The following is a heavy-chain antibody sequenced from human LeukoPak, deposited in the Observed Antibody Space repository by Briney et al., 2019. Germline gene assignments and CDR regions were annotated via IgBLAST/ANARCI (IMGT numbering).Heavy chain of an antibody. D-gene: IGHD6-13*01. CDR1: GGSFSGYY. V-gene: IGHV4-34*01. Sequence: SETLSLTCAVYGGSFSGYYWSWIRQPPGKGLEWIGEINHSGSTNYNPSLKSRVTISVDTSKNQFSLKLSSVTAADTAVYYCARVRQQLVLDYWGQGTLVTVSS. CDR2: INHSGST. J-gene: IGHJ4*02. CDR3: ARVRQQLVLDY.